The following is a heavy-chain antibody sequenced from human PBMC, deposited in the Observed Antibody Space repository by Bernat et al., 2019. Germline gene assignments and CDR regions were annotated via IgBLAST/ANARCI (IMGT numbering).Heavy chain of an antibody. V-gene: IGHV5-51*01. CDR1: GYSFTSHW. Sequence: EVQLVQSGAEVKRPGESLKISCKGSGYSFTSHWIGWVRQMPGKGLEWMGIIYPDDSDTRYSPSFQGYVTISADKSISTAYLHWSSLKASDTAIYYCARRSHPSRYYDSSGYEDYWGQGTLVTVSS. J-gene: IGHJ4*02. D-gene: IGHD3-22*01. CDR2: IYPDDSDT. CDR3: ARRSHPSRYYDSSGYEDY.